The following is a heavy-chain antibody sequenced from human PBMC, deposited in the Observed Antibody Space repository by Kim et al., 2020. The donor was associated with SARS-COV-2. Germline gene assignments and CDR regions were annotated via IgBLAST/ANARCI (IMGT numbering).Heavy chain of an antibody. J-gene: IGHJ4*02. Sequence: SETLSLTCTVSGGSISSSSYYWGWIRQPPGKGLEWIGSIYYSGSTYYNPSLKSRVTISVDTSKNQFSLKLSSVTAADTAVYYCAIGLPSLGGWSRFDYWGQGTLVTVSS. CDR3: AIGLPSLGGWSRFDY. CDR1: GGSISSSSYY. D-gene: IGHD6-19*01. V-gene: IGHV4-39*01. CDR2: IYYSGST.